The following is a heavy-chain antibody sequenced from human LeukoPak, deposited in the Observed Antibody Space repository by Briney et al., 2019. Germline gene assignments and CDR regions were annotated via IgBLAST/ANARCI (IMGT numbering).Heavy chain of an antibody. CDR1: GYTFTGYY. CDR3: ARDTNSYDAFDI. D-gene: IGHD5-18*01. Sequence: ASVKVSCKACGYTFTGYYMHWVRQAPGQGLEWMGWINPNSGGTNYAQKFQGRVTMTRDTSISTAYMELSRLRSDDTAVYYCARDTNSYDAFDICGQGTMVTVSS. J-gene: IGHJ3*02. V-gene: IGHV1-2*02. CDR2: INPNSGGT.